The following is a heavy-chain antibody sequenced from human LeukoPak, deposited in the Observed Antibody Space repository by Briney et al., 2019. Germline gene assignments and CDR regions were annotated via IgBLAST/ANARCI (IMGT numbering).Heavy chain of an antibody. CDR2: INHSGST. V-gene: IGHV4-34*01. Sequence: AETLSLTCAVYGGSFSGYYWSWIRQPPGKGLEWTGEINHSGSTNYNPSLESRVTISVDTSKNQFSLKLSSVTAADTAVYYCARDNGYYDSPIWGQGTLVTVSS. CDR3: ARDNGYYDSPI. D-gene: IGHD3-22*01. J-gene: IGHJ4*02. CDR1: GGSFSGYY.